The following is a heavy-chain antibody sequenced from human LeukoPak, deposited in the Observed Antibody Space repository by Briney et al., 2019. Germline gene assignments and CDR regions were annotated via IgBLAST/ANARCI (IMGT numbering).Heavy chain of an antibody. CDR3: ARARIVVVPAASDY. J-gene: IGHJ4*02. V-gene: IGHV3-30*01. D-gene: IGHD2-2*01. CDR1: GFTFSSYA. CDR2: ISYDGSNK. Sequence: WGSLRLSCAASGFTFSSYAMHWVRQAPGKGLEWVAVISYDGSNKYYADSVKGRFTISRDNSKNTLYLQMNSLRAEDTAVYYRARARIVVVPAASDYRGQGTLVTVSS.